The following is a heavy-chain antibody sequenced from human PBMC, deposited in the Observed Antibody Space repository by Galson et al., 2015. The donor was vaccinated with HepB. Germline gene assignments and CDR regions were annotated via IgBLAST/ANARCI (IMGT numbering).Heavy chain of an antibody. Sequence: SLRLSCAASGFTFSGYYMNWVRQAPGRGLEWVSYISSSSSTMYYADSVKGRFTISRDNAKNSLYLQMNNLRDEDTAVYYCASFGSYCGCDCPWGQGTLVTVSS. J-gene: IGHJ5*02. V-gene: IGHV3-48*02. CDR1: GFTFSGYY. CDR2: ISSSSSTM. CDR3: ASFGSYCGCDCP. D-gene: IGHD2-21*02.